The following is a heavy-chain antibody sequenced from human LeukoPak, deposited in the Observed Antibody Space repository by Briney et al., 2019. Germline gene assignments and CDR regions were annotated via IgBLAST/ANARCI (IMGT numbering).Heavy chain of an antibody. CDR3: ARAERGITMVRGVISPYGMDV. J-gene: IGHJ6*02. Sequence: GASVKVSCKASGYTFTSYGISWVRQAPGQGLEWMGWISAYNGNTNYAQKFQGRVTITADKSTSTAYMELSNLRSEDTAAYYCARAERGITMVRGVISPYGMDVWGQGTTVTVSS. CDR1: GYTFTSYG. V-gene: IGHV1-18*01. CDR2: ISAYNGNT. D-gene: IGHD3-10*01.